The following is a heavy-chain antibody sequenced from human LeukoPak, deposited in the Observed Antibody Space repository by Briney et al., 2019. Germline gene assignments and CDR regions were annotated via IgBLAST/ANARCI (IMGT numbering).Heavy chain of an antibody. CDR2: INPNSGGT. V-gene: IGHV1-2*02. CDR1: GYTFTDYY. J-gene: IGHJ4*02. Sequence: ASVTVSCKASGYTFTDYYLHWVRQAPGQGLEWMGCINPNSGGTDYAQKSQGRVTMTRDTSISTAYMELSSLTSDDTAIYYCARGRTPAGGRVLDGYWGQGTLVTVSS. CDR3: ARGRTPAGGRVLDGY. D-gene: IGHD6-13*01.